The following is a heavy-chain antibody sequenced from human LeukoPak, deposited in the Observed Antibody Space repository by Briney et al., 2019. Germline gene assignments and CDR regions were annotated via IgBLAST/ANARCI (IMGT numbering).Heavy chain of an antibody. J-gene: IGHJ1*01. V-gene: IGHV1-69*01. CDR3: ARGPKQLVRSGAPTAEYFQH. CDR1: GGTFSSYA. Sequence: SVKVSCKASGGTFSSYAISWVRQAPGQGLEWMGGIIPIFGTANYAQKFQGRVTITADESTSTAYMELSSLRSEDTAVYYCARGPKQLVRSGAPTAEYFQHWGQGTLVTVSS. CDR2: IIPIFGTA. D-gene: IGHD6-6*01.